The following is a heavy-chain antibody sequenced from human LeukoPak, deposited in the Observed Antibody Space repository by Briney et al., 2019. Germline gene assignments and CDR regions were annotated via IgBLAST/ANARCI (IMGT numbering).Heavy chain of an antibody. CDR2: IYYSGST. CDR1: GESISGFY. J-gene: IGHJ4*02. D-gene: IGHD2-21*01. V-gene: IGHV4-59*01. Sequence: PLETLSLTCTVSGESISGFYWTWIRQPPGKGLEWIGYIYYSGSTNYNLSLESRVTISVDTSKNQFSLKLSSVTAADTAVYYCARGVVIAPQTFDYWGQGTLVTVSS. CDR3: ARGVVIAPQTFDY.